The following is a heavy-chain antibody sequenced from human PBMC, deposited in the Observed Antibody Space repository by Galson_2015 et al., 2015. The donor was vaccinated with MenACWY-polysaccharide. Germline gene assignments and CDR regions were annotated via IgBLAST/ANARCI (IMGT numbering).Heavy chain of an antibody. Sequence: SLRLSCAASGFTFSSYSMNWVRQAPGKGLEWVSYISSSSSTIYYADSVKGRITISRDNAKNSLFLQMNSLRAEDTAVYYCARLHCSSTSCYPTDYYYYGMDVWGQGTTVTVSS. J-gene: IGHJ6*02. D-gene: IGHD2-2*01. V-gene: IGHV3-48*01. CDR1: GFTFSSYS. CDR2: ISSSSSTI. CDR3: ARLHCSSTSCYPTDYYYYGMDV.